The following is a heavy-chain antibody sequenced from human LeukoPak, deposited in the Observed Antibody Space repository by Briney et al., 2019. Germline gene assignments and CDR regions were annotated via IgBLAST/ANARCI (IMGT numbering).Heavy chain of an antibody. CDR2: ISGSGGTT. CDR3: AKVQEMDTILPPFHY. J-gene: IGHJ4*02. Sequence: GGSLRLSCAASGFTFSNYAMSWVRQAPGKGLEWVSAISGSGGTTSYADSVKGRFTISRDNSKNTLYLQVNSLRAADTAMYYCAKVQEMDTILPPFHYWGQGTLVTVSS. D-gene: IGHD5-24*01. CDR1: GFTFSNYA. V-gene: IGHV3-23*01.